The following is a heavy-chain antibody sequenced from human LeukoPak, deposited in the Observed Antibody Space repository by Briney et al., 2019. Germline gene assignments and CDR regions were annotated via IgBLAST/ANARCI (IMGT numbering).Heavy chain of an antibody. CDR3: AKDREVVAANYFDY. J-gene: IGHJ4*02. D-gene: IGHD2-15*01. V-gene: IGHV3-9*01. Sequence: PGGSLRLSCAASGFTFDDYAMHWVRQAPGKGLEWVSGISWNSGNIGYADSVKGRFTISRDNAKNSLYLQMNSLRAEDTALYYCAKDREVVAANYFDYWGQGTLVTVSS. CDR1: GFTFDDYA. CDR2: ISWNSGNI.